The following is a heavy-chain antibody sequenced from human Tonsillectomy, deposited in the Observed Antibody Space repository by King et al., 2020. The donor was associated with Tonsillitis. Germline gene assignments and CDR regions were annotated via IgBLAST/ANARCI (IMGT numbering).Heavy chain of an antibody. Sequence: VQLVESGGGVVQPGRSLRLSCAASGFTFSSYGMHWVRQAPGKGLEWVAVISYDGSNKYYADSVKGRFTISRDNSKNTLYLQMNSLRAEDTAVYYCAKDSGAGSFSYYYGMDVWGPGTTVTVSS. CDR2: ISYDGSNK. J-gene: IGHJ6*02. V-gene: IGHV3-30*18. CDR3: AKDSGAGSFSYYYGMDV. CDR1: GFTFSSYG. D-gene: IGHD2/OR15-2a*01.